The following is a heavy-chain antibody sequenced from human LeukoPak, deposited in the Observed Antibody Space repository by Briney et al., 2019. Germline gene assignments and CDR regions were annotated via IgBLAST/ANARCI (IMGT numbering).Heavy chain of an antibody. V-gene: IGHV3-7*01. Sequence: GGSLRLSCTASGFTFSTYWMNWVRQAPGKGLEWAANIKEDGSEKYYVDSVKGRFTISRDNAKNSLYLQMNSLRPEDTAVYSCARSRGVAGTSEFDPWGQGTLVTVSS. CDR1: GFTFSTYW. CDR3: ARSRGVAGTSEFDP. CDR2: IKEDGSEK. J-gene: IGHJ5*02. D-gene: IGHD6-19*01.